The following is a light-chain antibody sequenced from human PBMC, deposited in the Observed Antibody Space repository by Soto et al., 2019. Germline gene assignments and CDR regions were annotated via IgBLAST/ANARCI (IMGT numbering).Light chain of an antibody. V-gene: IGKV3-15*01. CDR3: QQYNNWPLT. CDR1: QSVSSN. Sequence: VMTQSPATLSVPPGERATLSCRASQSVSSNLAWYQQKPGQAPRLLIYGASTRATGIPARFSGSGSGKEVTLTISSLQSEDFAVDYCQQYNNWPLTCGGGNKGDIK. J-gene: IGKJ4*01. CDR2: GAS.